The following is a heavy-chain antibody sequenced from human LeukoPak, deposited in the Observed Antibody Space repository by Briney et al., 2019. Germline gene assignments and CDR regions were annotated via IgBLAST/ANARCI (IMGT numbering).Heavy chain of an antibody. Sequence: GGSLRLSCAASGFTFSSYSMNWVRQAPGKGLEWVSSISSSSSYIYCADSVKGRFTISRDNAKNSLYLQMNSLRAEDTAVYYCARGVPLAFYCSSTSCYYFDYWGQGTLVTVSS. D-gene: IGHD2-2*01. CDR2: ISSSSSYI. V-gene: IGHV3-21*01. J-gene: IGHJ4*02. CDR1: GFTFSSYS. CDR3: ARGVPLAFYCSSTSCYYFDY.